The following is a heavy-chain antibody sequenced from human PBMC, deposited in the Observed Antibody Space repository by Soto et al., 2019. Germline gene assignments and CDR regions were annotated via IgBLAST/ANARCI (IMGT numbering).Heavy chain of an antibody. Sequence: GSLRLSCAASGFTFSSYAMSWVRQAPGKGLEWVSAISGSGGSTYYADSVKGRFTISRDNSKNTLYLQMNSLRAEDTAVYYCAKDLRGYCSSTSCYKADYWGQGTLVTVSS. V-gene: IGHV3-23*01. CDR1: GFTFSSYA. CDR3: AKDLRGYCSSTSCYKADY. D-gene: IGHD2-2*02. CDR2: ISGSGGST. J-gene: IGHJ4*02.